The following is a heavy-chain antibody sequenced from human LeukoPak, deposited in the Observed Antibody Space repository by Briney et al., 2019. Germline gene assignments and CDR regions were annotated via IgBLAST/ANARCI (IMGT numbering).Heavy chain of an antibody. D-gene: IGHD6-19*01. CDR1: GFTFSSSG. J-gene: IGHJ4*02. CDR2: ISYDGSNE. CDR3: AKQSAVYFDS. Sequence: GRSLRLSCAASGFTFSSSGMHWVRQAPGKGLEWVAGISYDGSNEYYADSVKGRFTISRDNSKNTLFLQMSSLRTEDTAVYYCAKQSAVYFDSWGQGSLVTVS. V-gene: IGHV3-30*18.